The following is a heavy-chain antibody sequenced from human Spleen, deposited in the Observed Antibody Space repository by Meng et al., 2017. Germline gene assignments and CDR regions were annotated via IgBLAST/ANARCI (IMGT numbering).Heavy chain of an antibody. J-gene: IGHJ4*02. CDR2: ISSSGSDV. CDR3: ARDLDFWSGYYRGFDY. V-gene: IGHV3-48*03. D-gene: IGHD3-3*01. Sequence: LSLTCAASGFTFSTFQMNWVRQAPGKGLEWVSYISSSGSDVYYADAVKGRFTISRDNAKNSLYLQMNSLRAEDTAVYYCARDLDFWSGYYRGFDYWGQGTLVTVSS. CDR1: GFTFSTFQ.